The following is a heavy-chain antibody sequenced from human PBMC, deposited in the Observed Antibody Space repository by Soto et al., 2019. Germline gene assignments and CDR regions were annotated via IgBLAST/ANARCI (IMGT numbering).Heavy chain of an antibody. J-gene: IGHJ4*02. Sequence: EVRLLEAGGGLKQPGGSLRLSCAASGFTFKESAMNWVRQAPGKGLEWVASISDTGASTWYAESVRGRLSISRDISKNTLYLQMNSLRGEDTAVYYCAKGRGSGWAWYFDNWGQGTLVTVSS. CDR3: AKGRGSGWAWYFDN. V-gene: IGHV3-23*01. D-gene: IGHD6-19*01. CDR2: ISDTGAST. CDR1: GFTFKESA.